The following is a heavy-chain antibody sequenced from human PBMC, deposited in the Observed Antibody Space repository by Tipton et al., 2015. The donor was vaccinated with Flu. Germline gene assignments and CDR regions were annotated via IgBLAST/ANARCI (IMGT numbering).Heavy chain of an antibody. J-gene: IGHJ4*02. CDR2: IRSKANSYAT. D-gene: IGHD5-12*01. CDR1: GFTFSGSA. V-gene: IGHV3-73*01. Sequence: GSLRLSCAASGFTFSGSAMHWARQASGKGLEWVGRIRSKANSYATAYAASVKGRFTISRDDSKNTAYLQMNSLKTEDTAVYYCTADLSGYDSSDYWGQGTLVTVSS. CDR3: TADLSGYDSSDY.